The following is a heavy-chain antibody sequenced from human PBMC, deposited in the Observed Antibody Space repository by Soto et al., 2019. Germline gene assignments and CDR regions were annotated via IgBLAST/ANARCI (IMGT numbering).Heavy chain of an antibody. Sequence: QVQLQESGPGLVKPSQTLSLTCTVSGGSISSGDYYWILIRQPPGKGLEWMGYIYYSGSTYYNPSLKSRVTISVDTSKNQFSLQLSPVTAADTAVYYCAREPSSGMDVWGQGTTVTVSS. J-gene: IGHJ6*02. V-gene: IGHV4-30-4*01. CDR3: AREPSSGMDV. CDR1: GGSISSGDYY. CDR2: IYYSGST.